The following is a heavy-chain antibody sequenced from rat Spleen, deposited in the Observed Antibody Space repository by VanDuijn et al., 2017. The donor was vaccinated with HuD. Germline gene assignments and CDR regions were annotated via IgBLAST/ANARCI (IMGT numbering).Heavy chain of an antibody. CDR2: IWTGGST. CDR1: GFSLTSYN. D-gene: IGHD1-2*01. V-gene: IGHV2-30*01. CDR3: ARDRFYTTYGIMDA. J-gene: IGHJ4*01. Sequence: QVQLKESGPGLVQHSQTLSLTCTVSGFSLTSYNVHWLRQPTGKGLEWMGIIWTGGSTDDNSALQSRLSISRDTSRSQVFLKMNSLQTEDIGTYYCARDRFYTTYGIMDAWGQGASVTVSS.